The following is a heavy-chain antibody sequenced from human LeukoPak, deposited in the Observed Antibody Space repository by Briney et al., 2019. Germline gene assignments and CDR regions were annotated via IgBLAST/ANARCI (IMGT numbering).Heavy chain of an antibody. CDR2: IYYRGST. Sequence: SETLSLTCTVSGDSINSLDLWSWIRQPPGKGLEWIGYIYYRGSTYYNPSLKSRVTISVDTSKNQFSLKLSSVTAADTAVYYCARTRGYSGYDFDYWGQGTLVTVSS. D-gene: IGHD5-12*01. CDR1: GDSINSLDL. CDR3: ARTRGYSGYDFDY. J-gene: IGHJ4*02. V-gene: IGHV4-30-4*01.